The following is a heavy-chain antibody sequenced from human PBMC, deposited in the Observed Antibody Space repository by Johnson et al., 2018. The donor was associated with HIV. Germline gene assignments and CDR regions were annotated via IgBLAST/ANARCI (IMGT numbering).Heavy chain of an antibody. J-gene: IGHJ3*02. CDR2: IRYDGSNK. Sequence: QVQLVESGGGVVQPGGSLRLSCAASGFTFSSYGMHWVRQAPGKGLEWVAFIRYDGSNKYYADSVKGRFTISRDNSKNTLYLQMNSLRAEDTALYYCARGSGLADAFDIWGQGTMVTVSS. D-gene: IGHD5/OR15-5a*01. CDR3: ARGSGLADAFDI. CDR1: GFTFSSYG. V-gene: IGHV3-30*02.